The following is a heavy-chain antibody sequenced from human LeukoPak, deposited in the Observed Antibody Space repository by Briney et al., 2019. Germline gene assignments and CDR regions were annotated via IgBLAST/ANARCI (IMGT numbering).Heavy chain of an antibody. CDR3: ARAGSYQLLFNY. D-gene: IGHD2-2*01. CDR1: GGSISSYY. Sequence: SETLPLTCTVSGGSISSYYWSWIRQPPGKGLEWIGYVFYSGTTNYNPSLKSRVTISVDTSKNQFSLKLSSVTAADTAVYYCARAGSYQLLFNYWGQGTLVTVSS. CDR2: VFYSGTT. J-gene: IGHJ4*02. V-gene: IGHV4-59*08.